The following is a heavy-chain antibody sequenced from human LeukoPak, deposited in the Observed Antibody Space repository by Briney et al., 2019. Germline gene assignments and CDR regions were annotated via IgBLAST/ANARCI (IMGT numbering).Heavy chain of an antibody. J-gene: IGHJ3*02. CDR1: GYSISSGYY. V-gene: IGHV4-38-2*02. CDR2: IYHSGST. Sequence: SETLFLTCTVSGYSISSGYYWGWIRQPPGKGLEWIGSIYHSGSTYYNPSLKSRVTISVDTSKNQFSLKLSSVTAADTAVYYCAREVLNYDILTGYYRAEEPDAFDIWGQGTMVTVSS. CDR3: AREVLNYDILTGYYRAEEPDAFDI. D-gene: IGHD3-9*01.